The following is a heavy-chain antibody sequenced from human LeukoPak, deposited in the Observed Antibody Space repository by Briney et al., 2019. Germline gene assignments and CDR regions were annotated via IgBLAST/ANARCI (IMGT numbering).Heavy chain of an antibody. J-gene: IGHJ3*02. V-gene: IGHV4-30-2*01. CDR3: ARTSIAARRANAFDI. CDR2: IYHSGRT. CDR1: GGSISSGGYS. Sequence: SETLSLTCAVSGGSISSGGYSWSWIRQPPGKGLEWIGYIYHSGRTYYNPSLKSRVTISVDRSKNQFSLKLSSVTAADTAVYYCARTSIAARRANAFDIWGQGTMVTVSS. D-gene: IGHD6-6*01.